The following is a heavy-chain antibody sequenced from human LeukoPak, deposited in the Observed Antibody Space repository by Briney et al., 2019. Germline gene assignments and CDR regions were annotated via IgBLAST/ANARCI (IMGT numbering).Heavy chain of an antibody. V-gene: IGHV5-51*01. CDR3: ARHSIVRGVIRFVDY. Sequence: GESLKISCKGSGYSFTSYWIGWVRQMPGKGLEWMGIIYPGDPDTRYSPSFQGQVTISADKSISTAYLQWSSLKASDTAMYYCARHSIVRGVIRFVDYWGQGTLVTVSS. J-gene: IGHJ4*02. CDR2: IYPGDPDT. D-gene: IGHD3-10*01. CDR1: GYSFTSYW.